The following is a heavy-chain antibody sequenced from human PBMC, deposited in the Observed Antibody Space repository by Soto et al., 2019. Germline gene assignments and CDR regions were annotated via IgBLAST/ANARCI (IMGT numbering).Heavy chain of an antibody. CDR1: GYTFTSYD. D-gene: IGHD1-26*01. CDR2: MNPNSGNT. J-gene: IGHJ4*02. CDR3: ARGRYRGGKFDY. V-gene: IGHV1-8*01. Sequence: QVQLVQSGAEVKKPGASVKVSCKAPGYTFTSYDITWVRQPTGQGLEWMGWMNPNSGNTGYAQKFQGRVTMTRNTSISTAYMELSSLRSEDTAVYYCARGRYRGGKFDYWGQGTLVTVSS.